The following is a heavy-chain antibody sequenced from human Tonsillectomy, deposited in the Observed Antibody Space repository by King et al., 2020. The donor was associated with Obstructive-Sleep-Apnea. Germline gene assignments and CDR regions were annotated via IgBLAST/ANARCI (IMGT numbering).Heavy chain of an antibody. J-gene: IGHJ4*02. CDR3: AKDIQYYDSSGYYYGRLFDY. CDR1: GFTFDDYA. CDR2: ISWNSGSI. V-gene: IGHV3-9*01. Sequence: VQLVESGGGLVQPGRSLRLSCAASGFTFDDYAMHWVRQAPGKGLEWVSGISWNSGSIGYADSGKGRFTISRDNAKNSLYLQMNSLRAEDTALYYCAKDIQYYDSSGYYYGRLFDYWGQGTLVTVSS. D-gene: IGHD3-22*01.